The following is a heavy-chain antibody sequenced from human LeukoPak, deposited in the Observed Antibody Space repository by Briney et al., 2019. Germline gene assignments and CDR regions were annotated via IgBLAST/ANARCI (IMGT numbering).Heavy chain of an antibody. Sequence: GASVKVSCKASGYTFSGYYMHWVRQAPGQGLESMGCINSNSGARNYAPKFQGRVTFSRDNSISTAYMELSSLRSDDTAIYYCARGRGGATTGFDHWGQGTLVTVSS. CDR1: GYTFSGYY. D-gene: IGHD1-26*01. CDR3: ARGRGGATTGFDH. V-gene: IGHV1-2*02. J-gene: IGHJ4*02. CDR2: INSNSGAR.